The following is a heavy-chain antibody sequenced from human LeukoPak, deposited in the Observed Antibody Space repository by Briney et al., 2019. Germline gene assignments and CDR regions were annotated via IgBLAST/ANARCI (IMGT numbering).Heavy chain of an antibody. D-gene: IGHD3-22*01. V-gene: IGHV4-38-2*02. J-gene: IGHJ4*02. CDR2: IYYSGST. CDR3: ARKLAVVIDVGYDY. CDR1: GYSISSGYY. Sequence: KASETLSLTCTVSGYSISSGYYWGWIRQPPGKGLEWIGSIYYSGSTYYNPSLKSRVTISVDTSKNQFSLKLSSVTAADTAVYYCARKLAVVIDVGYDYWGQGTLVTVSS.